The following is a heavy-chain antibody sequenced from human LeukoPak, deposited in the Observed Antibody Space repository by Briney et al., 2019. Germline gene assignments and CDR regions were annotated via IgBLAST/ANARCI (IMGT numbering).Heavy chain of an antibody. CDR2: ISGSGGST. V-gene: IGHV3-23*01. J-gene: IGHJ4*02. Sequence: GPSLRLSSAAAGFTFSSYAMSWVRQAPGKLLGWVSAISGSGGSTYYAGSGTDRFTISRGNPKNTLYLQMNSLRAEDTAVYYCAKSDSSGYLHPPVYFDYWGQGTLVTVSS. CDR1: GFTFSSYA. CDR3: AKSDSSGYLHPPVYFDY. D-gene: IGHD3-22*01.